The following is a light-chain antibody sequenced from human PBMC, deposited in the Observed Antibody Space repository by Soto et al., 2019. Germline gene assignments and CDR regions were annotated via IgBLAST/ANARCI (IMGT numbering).Light chain of an antibody. CDR3: QQYDSYPLT. V-gene: IGKV1-5*01. J-gene: IGKJ4*01. CDR2: DVS. CDR1: QSINNL. Sequence: YMTRSPFTLPASAGHRGTITCRASQSINNLLAWYQQKPGKAPKFLIYDVSTLESGVTSRFSGRGAGTEVTLTISRLQPEEGATYECQQYDSYPLTVGGGTKVEIK.